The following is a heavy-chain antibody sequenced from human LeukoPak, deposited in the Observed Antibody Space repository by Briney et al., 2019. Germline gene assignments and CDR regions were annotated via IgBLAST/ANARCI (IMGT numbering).Heavy chain of an antibody. V-gene: IGHV1-46*01. CDR1: GYTFTSYY. J-gene: IGHJ4*02. Sequence: SVKVSCKASGYTFTSYYMHWVRQAPGQGLEWMGIINPCGGSTSYAQKSQGRVTMTRDTSTSTVYMELSSLRSEDTAVYYCARDPADCSGGSCYPDSLDYWGQGTLVTVS. CDR2: INPCGGST. D-gene: IGHD2-15*01. CDR3: ARDPADCSGGSCYPDSLDY.